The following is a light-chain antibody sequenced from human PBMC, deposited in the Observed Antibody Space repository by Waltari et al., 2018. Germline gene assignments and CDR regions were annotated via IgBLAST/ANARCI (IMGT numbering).Light chain of an antibody. V-gene: IGLV3-1*01. Sequence: SYDLTQTPSVSVSPGQTASITCSGDQLGDKYVCWYQQQPGQSPVLVIYEDSKRPSGIPERFSGSNSGNTATLTISGTQAMDEADYYCQAWDSSAGVFGGGTKLTVL. CDR3: QAWDSSAGV. CDR1: QLGDKY. CDR2: EDS. J-gene: IGLJ2*01.